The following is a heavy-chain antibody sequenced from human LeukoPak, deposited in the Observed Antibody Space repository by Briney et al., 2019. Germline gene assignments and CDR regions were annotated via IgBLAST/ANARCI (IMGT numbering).Heavy chain of an antibody. CDR1: GGSISTYY. D-gene: IGHD3-10*01. J-gene: IGHJ3*02. CDR2: IYDSGST. V-gene: IGHV4-59*01. Sequence: SETLSLTCTVSGGSISTYYWSWIRHPPGKGLEWIGYIYDSGSTNYNPSLSSRVTISLDTSKKQVSLKLSSTTAADTAVYYCARDTYYYGSGNWAGAFDIWGEGTMVSVSS. CDR3: ARDTYYYGSGNWAGAFDI.